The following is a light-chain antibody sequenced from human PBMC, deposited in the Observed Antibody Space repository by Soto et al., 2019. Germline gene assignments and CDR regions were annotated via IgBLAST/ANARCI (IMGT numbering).Light chain of an antibody. CDR3: QQYGRSVT. Sequence: EIVLTQSPGTLSLSPGERATLSCRASQSVSSSYLAWYQQKPGQAPRLLIYGASSRATGIPDRFSGSGSGTDFTLTISRLEPDDFAVYYCQQYGRSVTFGQGTRLEIK. J-gene: IGKJ5*01. CDR1: QSVSSSY. CDR2: GAS. V-gene: IGKV3-20*01.